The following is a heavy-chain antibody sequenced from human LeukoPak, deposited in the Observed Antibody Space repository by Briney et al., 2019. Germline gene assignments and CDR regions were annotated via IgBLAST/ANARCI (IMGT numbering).Heavy chain of an antibody. CDR3: ARESFYYGSGSYSDY. CDR2: IYTSGST. Sequence: SETLSLTCTVSGGSISSYYWSWIRQPAGKGLEWIGRIYTSGSTNYNPPLKSRVTMSVDTSKNQFSLKLSSVTAADTAVYYCARESFYYGSGSYSDYWGQGTLVTVSS. V-gene: IGHV4-4*07. J-gene: IGHJ4*02. CDR1: GGSISSYY. D-gene: IGHD3-10*01.